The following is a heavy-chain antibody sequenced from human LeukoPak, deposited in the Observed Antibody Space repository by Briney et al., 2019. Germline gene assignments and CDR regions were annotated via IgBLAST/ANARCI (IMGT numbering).Heavy chain of an antibody. V-gene: IGHV6-1*01. CDR2: TYYRSKWRN. Sequence: SQTLSLTCAISGDSVSSHSSAWNWIRQSPSRGLEWLGGTYYRSKWRNDYAVSVKSRITINPDTSRNQFSLQLNSVTPEDTAVYYCAREGGAAEACFDYWGQGTPVTVSS. CDR3: AREGGAAEACFDY. J-gene: IGHJ4*02. D-gene: IGHD6-13*01. CDR1: GDSVSSHSSA.